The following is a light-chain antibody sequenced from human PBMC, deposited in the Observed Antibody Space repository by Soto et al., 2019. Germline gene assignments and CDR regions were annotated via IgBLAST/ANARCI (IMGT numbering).Light chain of an antibody. CDR2: EGS. CDR1: SSDVGSYKF. J-gene: IGLJ2*01. V-gene: IGLV2-23*01. Sequence: QSALTQPASVSGSPGKSITISCTGTSSDVGSYKFVSWYQQHPGKAPKLMIYEGSKRPSGVSNRFSGSKSGNTASLTIAGLQAEDEADYYCCSYAGSSTLVFGGGTKLTVL. CDR3: CSYAGSSTLV.